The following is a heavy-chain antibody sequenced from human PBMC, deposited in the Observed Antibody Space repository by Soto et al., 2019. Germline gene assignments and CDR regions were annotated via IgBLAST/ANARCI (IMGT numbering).Heavy chain of an antibody. V-gene: IGHV3-9*01. CDR1: GFTFDDYA. CDR2: ISWNSGSI. Sequence: EVQLVESGGGLVQPGRSLRLSCAASGFTFDDYAMHWVRQAPGKGLEWVSGISWNSGSIGYADSVKGRFTISRDNAKNSLYLQMNSLRAEDTAFYYCAKGLGGSSNFDYWGQGTLVTVSS. CDR3: AKGLGGSSNFDY. J-gene: IGHJ4*02. D-gene: IGHD1-26*01.